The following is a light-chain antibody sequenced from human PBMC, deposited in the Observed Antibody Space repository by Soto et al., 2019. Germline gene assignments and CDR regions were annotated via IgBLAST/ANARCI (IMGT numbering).Light chain of an antibody. CDR3: AAWDDYLIGWA. V-gene: IGLV1-44*01. CDR1: SSNIGTNA. J-gene: IGLJ3*02. Sequence: QSVLTQPPSASGTPGQRVTISCSGSSSNIGTNAVNWYQHLPGTAPELLIYTNYQRPSGVPDRFSGSKSGTSASLDISGLQSEDEADYYCAAWDDYLIGWAFGGGTKQNVL. CDR2: TNY.